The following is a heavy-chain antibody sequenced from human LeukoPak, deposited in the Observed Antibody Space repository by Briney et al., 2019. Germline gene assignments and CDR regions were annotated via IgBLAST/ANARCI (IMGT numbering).Heavy chain of an antibody. Sequence: RGSLRLSCAASGFTFSSYEMNWVRQAPGKGLEWVSYISSSGSTIYYADSVKGRFTISRDNAKNSLYLQMNSLRAEDTAVYYCARSHYGSGIRWFDPWGQGTLVTVSS. V-gene: IGHV3-48*03. CDR2: ISSSGSTI. J-gene: IGHJ5*02. CDR3: ARSHYGSGIRWFDP. D-gene: IGHD3-10*01. CDR1: GFTFSSYE.